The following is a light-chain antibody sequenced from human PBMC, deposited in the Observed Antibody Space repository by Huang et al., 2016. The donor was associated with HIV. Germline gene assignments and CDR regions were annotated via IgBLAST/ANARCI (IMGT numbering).Light chain of an antibody. J-gene: IGKJ4*01. CDR1: QSIRTY. Sequence: IVLTPSPATLSLSPGDRATRSCRASQSIRTYLARYQHTPGQSPRLLMDAATKRATGLPARFSGSGSGTDFTLTISGLEPEDFAVYYCQQRSDSVTFGGGTKVEIK. CDR3: QQRSDSVT. CDR2: AAT. V-gene: IGKV3-11*01.